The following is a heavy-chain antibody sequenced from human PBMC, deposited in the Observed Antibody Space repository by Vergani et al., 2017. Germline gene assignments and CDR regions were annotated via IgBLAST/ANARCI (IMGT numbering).Heavy chain of an antibody. V-gene: IGHV1-46*01. CDR2: INPSGGST. Sequence: QVQLVQSGAEVKKPGASVKVSCKASGYTFTSYYMHWVRQAPGQGLEWMGIINPSGGSTSYAQKFQGRVTITADKSTSTAYMELSSLRSEDTAVYYCARVGSSGWPYYFDYWGQGTLVTVSS. D-gene: IGHD6-19*01. CDR1: GYTFTSYY. CDR3: ARVGSSGWPYYFDY. J-gene: IGHJ4*02.